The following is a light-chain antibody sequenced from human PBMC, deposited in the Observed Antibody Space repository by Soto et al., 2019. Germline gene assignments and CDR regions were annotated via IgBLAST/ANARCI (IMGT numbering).Light chain of an antibody. V-gene: IGKV1-39*01. CDR3: QQSYTTPYT. CDR2: ASS. Sequence: DIQMTQSPSSLSVSVGDRVTITCRASQSISSYLNWYQQNPGKAPKLLIYASSNLQSGVPSRFSGSGSGTDFTLTISSLQPEDFATYYCQQSYTTPYTFGQGTKLEVK. CDR1: QSISSY. J-gene: IGKJ2*01.